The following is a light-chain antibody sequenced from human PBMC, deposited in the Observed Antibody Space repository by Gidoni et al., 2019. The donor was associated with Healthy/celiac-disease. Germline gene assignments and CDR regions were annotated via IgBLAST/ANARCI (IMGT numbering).Light chain of an antibody. CDR3: CSYAGSSTF. J-gene: IGLJ1*01. V-gene: IGLV2-23*03. CDR1: SSDVGSYNL. CDR2: EGS. Sequence: QSALTQSASVSGSPGQSITISCTGTSSDVGSYNLVSWYQQHPGKATKLMIYEGSKRPSGVANRFSGSKSGNTASLTISGRQAEDEADYYCCSYAGSSTFFGTGTKVTVL.